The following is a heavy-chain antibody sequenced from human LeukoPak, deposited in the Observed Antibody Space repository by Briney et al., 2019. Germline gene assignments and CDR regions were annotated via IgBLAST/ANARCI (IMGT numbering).Heavy chain of an antibody. D-gene: IGHD3-10*01. Sequence: ASVKISCEASGYTFSDHYMHWVRQAPGKGLEWIGRVDHEDGETIYAENFHGRVIITADTSTNTAYMELSSLRSEDTAVYYCATDRIDYGSGRRCYMDVWGKGTTVTVSS. J-gene: IGHJ6*03. CDR1: GYTFSDHY. CDR2: VDHEDGET. V-gene: IGHV1-69-2*01. CDR3: ATDRIDYGSGRRCYMDV.